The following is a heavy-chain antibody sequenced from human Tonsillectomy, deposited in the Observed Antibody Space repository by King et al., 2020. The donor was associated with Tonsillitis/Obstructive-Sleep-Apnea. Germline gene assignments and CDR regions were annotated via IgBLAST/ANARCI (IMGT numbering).Heavy chain of an antibody. CDR3: AKDGERGAYYNFYFMDV. J-gene: IGHJ6*03. Sequence: VQLVESGGGLVQPGRSLRLSCAASGFTFDDYAMHWVRQAPGKGLEWVAGIIWNSANIVYADSVKGRFTISRDNAKNSLYLQMNSLRAEDTALYYCAKDGERGAYYNFYFMDVWGKGTTVTVSS. V-gene: IGHV3-9*01. CDR1: GFTFDDYA. CDR2: IIWNSANI. D-gene: IGHD1-26*01.